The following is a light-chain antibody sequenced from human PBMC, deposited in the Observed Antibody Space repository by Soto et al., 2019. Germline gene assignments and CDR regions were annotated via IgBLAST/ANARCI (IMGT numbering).Light chain of an antibody. CDR2: GAS. CDR1: QRVDSTL. CDR3: QHYGDSSYS. Sequence: VLTQSPGTLSLSPGERATLSCRASQRVDSTLLAWYQHKAGQAPRLLIYGASSRATGVPDRFNGGGSGTDFTLTISGLAPEDFAVYYCQHYGDSSYSFGQG. J-gene: IGKJ2*03. V-gene: IGKV3-20*01.